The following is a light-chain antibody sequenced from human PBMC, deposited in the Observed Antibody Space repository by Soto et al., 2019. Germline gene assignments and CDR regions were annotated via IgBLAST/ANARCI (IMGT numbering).Light chain of an antibody. V-gene: IGKV3-20*01. CDR3: QQYGGVPYT. J-gene: IGKJ2*01. CDR2: GAS. Sequence: EIVLTQSPXTLXXXXXQRATLSCRASEXXSRDYLAWYQQRLGQAPRLLIYGASSGATGIPDRFSGSGSGTDFTLTISRLEPEDFAIYYCQQYGGVPYTFGQGTKLEIK. CDR1: EXXSRDY.